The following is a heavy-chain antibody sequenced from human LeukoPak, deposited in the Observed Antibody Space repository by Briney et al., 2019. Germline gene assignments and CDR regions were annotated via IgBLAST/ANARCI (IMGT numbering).Heavy chain of an antibody. CDR2: IAYDGNNK. Sequence: GGSLRLSCAASGFTFSSYAMSWVRQAPGKGLEWVAVIAYDGNNKFYADSVKGRFTISRDNSRNTVLLQMNSLRAEDTAVYYCARSIVVPAARDYWGQGTLVTVSS. CDR1: GFTFSSYA. D-gene: IGHD2-2*01. CDR3: ARSIVVPAARDY. V-gene: IGHV3-30-3*01. J-gene: IGHJ4*02.